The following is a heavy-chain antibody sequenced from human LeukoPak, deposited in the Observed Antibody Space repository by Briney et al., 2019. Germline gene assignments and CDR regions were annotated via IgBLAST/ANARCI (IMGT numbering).Heavy chain of an antibody. J-gene: IGHJ4*02. V-gene: IGHV3-23*01. CDR1: GFTFSSYA. Sequence: GGSLRLSCAASGFTFSSYAMSWVRQAPGKGLEWVSAISGSGGSTYYADSVKGRFTISRDNSKNTLCLQMNSLRAKDTAVYYCAKDPRGTMPVGYWGQGTLVTVSS. CDR2: ISGSGGST. D-gene: IGHD2-2*01. CDR3: AKDPRGTMPVGY.